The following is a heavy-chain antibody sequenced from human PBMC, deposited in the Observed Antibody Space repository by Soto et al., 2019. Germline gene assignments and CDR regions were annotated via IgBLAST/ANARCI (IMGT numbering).Heavy chain of an antibody. V-gene: IGHV3-9*01. CDR1: GCRFDDFA. Sequence: EVHLVESGGGLVQSGRSRRLSCVASGCRFDDFAMHWVRQAPGKGLEWVSSIDWNSGSTAYADSVKGRFTVFRDNARNSLDLQMNSLRVEDTAFYYCVKGRGSYFVYFGLDVWGPGTTVTVSS. CDR3: VKGRGSYFVYFGLDV. J-gene: IGHJ6*02. CDR2: IDWNSGST. D-gene: IGHD1-26*01.